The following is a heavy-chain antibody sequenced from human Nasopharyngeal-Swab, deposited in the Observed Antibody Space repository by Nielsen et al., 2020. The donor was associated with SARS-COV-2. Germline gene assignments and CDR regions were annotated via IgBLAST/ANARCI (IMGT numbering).Heavy chain of an antibody. J-gene: IGHJ2*01. CDR2: IHADGNT. V-gene: IGHV3-53*01. CDR3: ASRGASADPSTRDLPFSRRTFDL. CDR1: GFSVSGNTY. Sequence: GESLKISCAASGFSVSGNTYMSWVRQAPGKGLEWVSTIHADGNTYYADSVRGRFTSSRDTSKNTVSLQMNSLRAEDTAVYYCASRGASADPSTRDLPFSRRTFDLWGRGTLVTVSS. D-gene: IGHD6-13*01.